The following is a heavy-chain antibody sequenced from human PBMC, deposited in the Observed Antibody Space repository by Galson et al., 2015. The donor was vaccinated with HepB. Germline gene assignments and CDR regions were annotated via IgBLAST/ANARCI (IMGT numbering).Heavy chain of an antibody. CDR3: ARVSGWMDYFDY. J-gene: IGHJ4*02. D-gene: IGHD6-19*01. CDR2: ISSSSSTI. Sequence: SLRLSCAASGFTFSSYSVSWVRQAPGKGLEWISYISSSSSTIYYADSVKGRFTISRGNAKNSLFLQMNSLRAEDTAVYYCARVSGWMDYFDYWGQGTLVTVSS. V-gene: IGHV3-48*01. CDR1: GFTFSSYS.